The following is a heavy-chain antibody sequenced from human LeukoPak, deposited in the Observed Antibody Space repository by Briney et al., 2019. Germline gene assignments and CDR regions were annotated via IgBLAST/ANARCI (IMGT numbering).Heavy chain of an antibody. D-gene: IGHD1-26*01. CDR1: GGSISNYY. J-gene: IGHJ4*02. CDR3: ARDREYSGNYWVYFDY. CDR2: IYTSGST. Sequence: SETLSLTCTVSGGSISNYYWSWIRQPAGKGLEWIGRIYTSGSTNYNPSLKSRLTMSVDTSKNQLSLKLSSVTAADTAVYYCARDREYSGNYWVYFDYWGQGTLVTVSS. V-gene: IGHV4-4*07.